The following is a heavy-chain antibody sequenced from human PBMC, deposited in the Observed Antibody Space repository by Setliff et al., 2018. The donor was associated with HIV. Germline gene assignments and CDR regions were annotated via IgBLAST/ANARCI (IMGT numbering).Heavy chain of an antibody. D-gene: IGHD6-6*01. V-gene: IGHV5-51*01. Sequence: GESLTISCKGSGYSFTSYWVAWVRQMPGKGLEWMGIIYPDDSDTRYSLSFQDQVTISVDKSISTAYLQWSSLKASDTAMYYCARTIASRPKYYYYAMDFWGQGTTVTVSS. CDR3: ARTIASRPKYYYYAMDF. J-gene: IGHJ6*02. CDR1: GYSFTSYW. CDR2: IYPDDSDT.